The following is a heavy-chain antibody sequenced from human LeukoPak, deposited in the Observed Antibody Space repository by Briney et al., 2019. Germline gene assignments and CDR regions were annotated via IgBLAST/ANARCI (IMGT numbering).Heavy chain of an antibody. V-gene: IGHV3-23*01. CDR1: EFIFSSYA. Sequence: PGGSLRPSCAASEFIFSSYAMSWVRQAPGKGLEWASGITGSGGTSYYTDSVRGRFTISRDNSKNTLYLQMNSLRAEDTAVYYCAKGFCVGTSCYPRFGLGSNWGQGTLVTVSS. J-gene: IGHJ4*02. D-gene: IGHD2-2*01. CDR2: ITGSGGTS. CDR3: AKGFCVGTSCYPRFGLGSN.